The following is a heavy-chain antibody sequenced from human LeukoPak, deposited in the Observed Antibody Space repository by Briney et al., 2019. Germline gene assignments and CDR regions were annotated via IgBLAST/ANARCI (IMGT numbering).Heavy chain of an antibody. V-gene: IGHV4-59*01. CDR1: SGSISSYY. Sequence: PSETLSLTCTLSSGSISSYYWSWIRQPPGKGLEWIRYIYYSGSTNYNPSLKSRVTISVDTSKNQFSLKLSSVTAADTAVYYCARAAYYDFWSGHGDAFDIWGQGTMVTVSS. CDR3: ARAAYYDFWSGHGDAFDI. J-gene: IGHJ3*02. CDR2: IYYSGST. D-gene: IGHD3-3*01.